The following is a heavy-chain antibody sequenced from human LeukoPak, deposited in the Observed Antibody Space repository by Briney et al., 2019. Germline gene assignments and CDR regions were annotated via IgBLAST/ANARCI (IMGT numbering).Heavy chain of an antibody. V-gene: IGHV3-74*01. D-gene: IGHD3-22*01. CDR3: ARAPSEIGGYYPEYFRH. J-gene: IGHJ1*01. CDR2: IKSDGST. CDR1: GFTFSSYW. Sequence: GGSLRLSWAAAGFTFSSYWMHWVSQAPGNGLGWVSRIKSDGSTRYADSVKGRFTISRDNAKNTVSLQMNSLRAEDTGVYYCARAPSEIGGYYPEYFRHWGQGTLVTVSP.